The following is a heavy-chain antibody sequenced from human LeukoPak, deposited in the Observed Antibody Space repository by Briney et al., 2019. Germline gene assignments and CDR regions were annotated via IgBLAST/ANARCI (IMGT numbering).Heavy chain of an antibody. Sequence: SETLSLTCTVSGGSISSYYWSWIRQPPGKGREWIGEINHSGSTNYNPSLKSRVTISVDTSKNQFSLKLSSVTAADTAVYYCARRRYLGYCSGGSCYHLYYYYYYMDVWGKGTTVTISS. V-gene: IGHV4-34*01. CDR2: INHSGST. D-gene: IGHD2-15*01. CDR3: ARRRYLGYCSGGSCYHLYYYYYYMDV. J-gene: IGHJ6*03. CDR1: GGSISSYY.